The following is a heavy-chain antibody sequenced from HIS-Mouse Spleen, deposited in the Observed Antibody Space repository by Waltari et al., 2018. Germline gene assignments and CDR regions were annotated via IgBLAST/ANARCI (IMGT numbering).Heavy chain of an antibody. J-gene: IGHJ2*01. CDR3: AREIPYSSSWYDWYFDL. D-gene: IGHD6-13*01. CDR2: IYYSGST. V-gene: IGHV4-39*07. Sequence: QLQLQESGPGLVKPSETLSLTCTVSGGSISSSSYYWGWIRQPPGKGLGLIGGIYYSGSTYYNPSLKSRVTISVDTSKNQFSLKLSSVTAADTAVYYCAREIPYSSSWYDWYFDLWGRGTLVTVSS. CDR1: GGSISSSSYY.